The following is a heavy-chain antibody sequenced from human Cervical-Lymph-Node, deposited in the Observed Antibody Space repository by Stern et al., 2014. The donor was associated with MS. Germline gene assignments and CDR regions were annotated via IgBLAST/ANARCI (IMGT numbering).Heavy chain of an antibody. Sequence: QLLESGPEVKKPGTSVKVSCKASGFTFTTSTVQWVRQARGQRLEWIGWIVVGSGNTNYAQKFQERVTIIRDMSTSTAYMELSSLRSEDTAVYYCAAGYSGYPNWFDPWGQGTLVTVSS. CDR1: GFTFTTST. D-gene: IGHD5-12*01. V-gene: IGHV1-58*01. J-gene: IGHJ5*02. CDR2: IVVGSGNT. CDR3: AAGYSGYPNWFDP.